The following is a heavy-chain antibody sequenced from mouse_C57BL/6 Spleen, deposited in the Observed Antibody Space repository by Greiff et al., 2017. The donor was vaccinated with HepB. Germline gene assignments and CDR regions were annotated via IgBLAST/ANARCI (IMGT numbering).Heavy chain of an antibody. D-gene: IGHD2-4*01. J-gene: IGHJ2*01. Sequence: VQLQQPGAELVRPGSSVKLSCKASGYTFTSYWMHWVKQRPIQGLEWIGNIDPSDSETHYNQKFKDKATLTVDKSSSTAYMQLSSLTSEDSAVYYWARSNGPYDYDGGDYYFDYWGQGTTLTVSS. V-gene: IGHV1-52*01. CDR1: GYTFTSYW. CDR3: ARSNGPYDYDGGDYYFDY. CDR2: IDPSDSET.